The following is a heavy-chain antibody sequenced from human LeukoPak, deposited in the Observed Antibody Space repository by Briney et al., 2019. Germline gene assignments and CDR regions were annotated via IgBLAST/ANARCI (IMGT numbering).Heavy chain of an antibody. J-gene: IGHJ6*02. Sequence: GGSLRLSCEGSASTFSDYYMSWIRQAPGKGLEWVAYITSSGFTIYYADSVKGRFTVSRDNAKKSLYLQMNSLRAEDTAVYYCARDNRVITSFGVVNRGGYYYGMDVWGQGTTVTVSS. CDR1: ASTFSDYY. CDR3: ARDNRVITSFGVVNRGGYYYGMDV. CDR2: ITSSGFTI. V-gene: IGHV3-11*01. D-gene: IGHD3-3*01.